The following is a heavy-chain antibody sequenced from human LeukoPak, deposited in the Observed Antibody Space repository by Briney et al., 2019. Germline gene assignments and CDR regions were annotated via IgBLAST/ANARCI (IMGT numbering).Heavy chain of an antibody. D-gene: IGHD1-26*01. Sequence: KPSETLSLTCTVSGGSISSYYWSWIRQPPGKGLEWIGYIYYSGSTNYNPSLKSRVTISVDTSKNQFSPKLSSATAADTAVYYCARHGPSYSGSLEFDYWGQGTLVTVSS. CDR3: ARHGPSYSGSLEFDY. J-gene: IGHJ4*02. CDR1: GGSISSYY. CDR2: IYYSGST. V-gene: IGHV4-59*08.